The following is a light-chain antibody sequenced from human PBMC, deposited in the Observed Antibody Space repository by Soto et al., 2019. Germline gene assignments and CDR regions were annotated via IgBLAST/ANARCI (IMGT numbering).Light chain of an antibody. Sequence: EVLMTQFPAPLSVSPGERATLSCRASENIFTKLAWYQQKVGQTPRLVIFGASTRATGIPDRFSGSESGTEFTLTISSLQSEDIGIYYCQQYNKWPPTFGGGTKVEI. CDR1: ENIFTK. CDR3: QQYNKWPPT. J-gene: IGKJ4*02. V-gene: IGKV3-15*01. CDR2: GAS.